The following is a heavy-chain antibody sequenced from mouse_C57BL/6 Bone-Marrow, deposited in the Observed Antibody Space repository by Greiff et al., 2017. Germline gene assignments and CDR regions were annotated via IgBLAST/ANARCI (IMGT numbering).Heavy chain of an antibody. CDR1: GYSITSGYY. Sequence: EVKLMESGPGLVKPSQSLSLTCSVTGYSITSGYYWNWIRQFPGNKLEWMGYISYDGSNNYNPSLKNRIFITRDTSKNQFFLKLNSVTTEDTATYYCARGYYGAYWGQGTLVTVSA. CDR3: ARGYYGAY. D-gene: IGHD1-1*01. J-gene: IGHJ3*01. V-gene: IGHV3-6*01. CDR2: ISYDGSN.